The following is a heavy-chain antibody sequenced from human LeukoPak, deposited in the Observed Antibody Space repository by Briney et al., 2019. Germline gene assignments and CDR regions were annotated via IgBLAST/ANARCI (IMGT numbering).Heavy chain of an antibody. CDR2: IYYTGVT. CDR1: GGSISSHY. J-gene: IGHJ6*04. CDR3: ARDNYYDSSGYVGMDV. D-gene: IGHD3-22*01. V-gene: IGHV4-59*11. Sequence: PSETLSLTCTVSGGSISSHYWSWIRQPPGKGLEWIGYIYYTGVTNYNPSLQTRVTISVDTSKHQFSLKLSSVTAADTAIYYCARDNYYDSSGYVGMDVWGKGTTVIVSS.